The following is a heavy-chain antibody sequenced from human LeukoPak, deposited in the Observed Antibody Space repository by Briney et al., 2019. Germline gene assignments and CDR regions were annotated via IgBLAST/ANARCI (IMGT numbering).Heavy chain of an antibody. J-gene: IGHJ6*03. D-gene: IGHD2-8*02. V-gene: IGHV3-7*01. Sequence: GGSLRLSCAASGFTFSNYWMSWVRQAPGKGLEWVANIRPDGSEEFYVDSVKGRFTVSRDNAKNSLYLQMNSMTGEDTALYYCATVPSGGYYYYYMDVWGRGTTVTVCS. CDR3: ATVPSGGYYYYYMDV. CDR1: GFTFSNYW. CDR2: IRPDGSEE.